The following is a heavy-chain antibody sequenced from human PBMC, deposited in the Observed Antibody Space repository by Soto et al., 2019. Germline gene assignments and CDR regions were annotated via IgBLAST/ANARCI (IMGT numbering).Heavy chain of an antibody. V-gene: IGHV3-11*01. Sequence: QVQLVESGGGLIKPGGSLRLSCAASGFTFSDYYMSWIRQAPGKGLEWVSYISSSGSTIYYADSVKGRFTISRDNAKNSLYLQMNSLRAEDTAVYYCARDRDPYCSGGSCYSGWFDPWGQGTLVTVSS. D-gene: IGHD2-15*01. CDR1: GFTFSDYY. J-gene: IGHJ5*02. CDR3: ARDRDPYCSGGSCYSGWFDP. CDR2: ISSSGSTI.